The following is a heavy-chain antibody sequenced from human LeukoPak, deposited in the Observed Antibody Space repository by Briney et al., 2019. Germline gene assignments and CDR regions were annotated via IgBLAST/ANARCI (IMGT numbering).Heavy chain of an antibody. CDR1: GGSISSYY. CDR2: IYHSGSI. D-gene: IGHD6-13*01. CDR3: ASLYGSSWPPFDY. V-gene: IGHV4-4*02. J-gene: IGHJ4*02. Sequence: SETLSLTCTVSGGSISSYYWSWVRQPPGKGLEWIGEIYHSGSINYNPSLKSRVTISIDKSKNQFSLKLSSVTAADTAVYYCASLYGSSWPPFDYWGQGTLVTVSS.